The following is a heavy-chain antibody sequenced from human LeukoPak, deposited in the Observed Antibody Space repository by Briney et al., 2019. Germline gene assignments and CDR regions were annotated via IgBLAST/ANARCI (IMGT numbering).Heavy chain of an antibody. CDR1: GFTFSNYA. CDR3: AKSRGVAGFDY. CDR2: ISGSGDST. D-gene: IGHD6-19*01. J-gene: IGHJ4*02. V-gene: IGHV3-23*01. Sequence: GGSLRLSCAASGFTFSNYAMSWVRQAPGKGLEWVSAISGSGDSTYYADSVKGQFTISRDNSKNTLYLQMNSLRAEDTAVYYCAKSRGVAGFDYWGQGTLVTVSS.